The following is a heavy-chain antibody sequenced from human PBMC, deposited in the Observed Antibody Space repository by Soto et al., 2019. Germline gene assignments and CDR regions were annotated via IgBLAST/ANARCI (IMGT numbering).Heavy chain of an antibody. CDR1: GFTFSSYA. CDR3: AKVLGSYYYAMDV. V-gene: IGHV3-23*01. CDR2: ISGSGGST. J-gene: IGHJ6*02. D-gene: IGHD3-16*01. Sequence: PGGSLGLACAASGFTFSSYATSWVRQAPGKGMEWVSAISGSGGSTYYADSVKGRFTISRDNSKNTLYLQMNSLRAEDTAVYYCAKVLGSYYYAMDVWGQGTPVTVSS.